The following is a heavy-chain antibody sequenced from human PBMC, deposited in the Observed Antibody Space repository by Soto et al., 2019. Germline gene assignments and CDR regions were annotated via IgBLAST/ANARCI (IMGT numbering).Heavy chain of an antibody. CDR3: VLGSSHPLDV. CDR2: IIPILGIA. Sequence: SVKVSCKASECTFSSYAIIWVRQAPGQGLEWMGRIIPILGIANYAQKFQGRVTITADKSASTAYMELSSLRSEDTAVYYCVLGSSHPLDVWGQGTTVTVSS. J-gene: IGHJ6*02. CDR1: ECTFSSYA. D-gene: IGHD6-13*01. V-gene: IGHV1-69*04.